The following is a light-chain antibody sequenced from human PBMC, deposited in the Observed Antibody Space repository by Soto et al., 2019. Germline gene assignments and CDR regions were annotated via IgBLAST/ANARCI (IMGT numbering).Light chain of an antibody. J-gene: IGKJ2*02. Sequence: DIRMTQSPSSLSASVGDRVTITCRASQSISGYLNWYQQKPVQAPKLLMYGASISQSGGPSRCSGSGSGTAFTLTISSLQPEDFAAYYCQQSYSTPCTFGQGNKLEIK. CDR1: QSISGY. V-gene: IGKV1-39*01. CDR3: QQSYSTPCT. CDR2: GAS.